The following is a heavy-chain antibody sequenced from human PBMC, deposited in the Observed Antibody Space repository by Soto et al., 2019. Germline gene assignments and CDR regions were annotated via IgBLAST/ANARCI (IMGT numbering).Heavy chain of an antibody. J-gene: IGHJ4*02. CDR2: IYWDGDK. Sequence: QITLKESGPTLVKPTQTLTLTCTFSGFALSARGMGVGWIRQPPGTDLEWLALIYWDGDKWYGLSLKNRATITEDAPKNQVVLTMTSMDTVDTATYYSAQRSRGWQYAFTPWGRGALVSVSS. V-gene: IGHV2-5*05. CDR1: GFALSARGMG. CDR3: AQRSRGWQYAFTP. D-gene: IGHD3-10*01.